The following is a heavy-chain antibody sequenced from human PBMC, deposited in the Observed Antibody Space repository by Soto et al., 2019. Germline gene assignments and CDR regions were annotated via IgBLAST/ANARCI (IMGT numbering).Heavy chain of an antibody. CDR3: ARGRGQLLFDY. CDR1: GGAIRSGNYY. V-gene: IGHV4-30-4*01. Sequence: VQLQESGPRLVKPSQTLSLTCSVSGGAIRSGNYYWRWIRQSPGKGLEWLGHISHSGTTSYNPSLQSRATISLDAAQNHFSLRLTSVTVADTALYFCARGRGQLLFDYWGQASMVAVSS. D-gene: IGHD6-13*01. J-gene: IGHJ4*02. CDR2: ISHSGTT.